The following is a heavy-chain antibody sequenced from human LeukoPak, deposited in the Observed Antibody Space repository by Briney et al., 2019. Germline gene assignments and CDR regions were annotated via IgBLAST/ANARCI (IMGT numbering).Heavy chain of an antibody. D-gene: IGHD3-10*01. CDR3: ARVRGITMVRGVITYYYYYGMDV. CDR1: GGSFSGYY. V-gene: IGHV4-34*01. J-gene: IGHJ6*02. Sequence: SETLSLTCAVYGGSFSGYYWSWIRQPPGKGLEWIGEINHSGSTHYNPSLKSRVTISVDTSKNQFSLKLSSVTAADTAVYYCARVRGITMVRGVITYYYYYGMDVWGQGTTVTVSS. CDR2: INHSGST.